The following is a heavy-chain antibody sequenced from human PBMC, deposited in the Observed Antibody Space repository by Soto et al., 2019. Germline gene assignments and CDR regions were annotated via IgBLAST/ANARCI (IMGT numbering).Heavy chain of an antibody. V-gene: IGHV4-39*01. Sequence: SETPSLTCTVSGGSISSGSYYWGWIRQPPGKGLEWIGSIYYSGSTYYNPSLKSRVTISVDTSKNQFSLKLSSVTAADTAVYYCARRWEQLVGVFGFDPWGQGTLVTVSS. D-gene: IGHD6-6*01. CDR3: ARRWEQLVGVFGFDP. J-gene: IGHJ5*02. CDR2: IYYSGST. CDR1: GGSISSGSYY.